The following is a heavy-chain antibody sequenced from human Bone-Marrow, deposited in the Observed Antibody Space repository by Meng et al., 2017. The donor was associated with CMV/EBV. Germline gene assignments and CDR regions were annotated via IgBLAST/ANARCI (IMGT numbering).Heavy chain of an antibody. J-gene: IGHJ4*02. CDR3: AHDTITQGFDN. CDR2: THAGDGGA. CDR1: GFTFRNYA. Sequence: GESLKISCAASGFTFRNYAMSWVRQAPGKGLECVSITHAGDGGAHYADSVKGRFTISRDNSKNTLYLQMNTVTAEDTAIYYCAHDTITQGFDNWGQGTLVTVSS. D-gene: IGHD3-10*01. V-gene: IGHV3-23*03.